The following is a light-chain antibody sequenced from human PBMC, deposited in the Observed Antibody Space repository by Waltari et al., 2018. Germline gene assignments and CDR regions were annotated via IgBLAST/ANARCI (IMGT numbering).Light chain of an antibody. J-gene: IGLJ3*02. CDR1: TSDVGGYNY. Sequence: SALTQPRSVSGSPGQSVPISCPGTTSDVGGYNYVSCYQHHPGKAPKLMIFDVTQRPSGVPDRFSGSKSANTASLTISGLQAEDEADYYCCSFAGTYTWVFGGGTKVTVL. CDR2: DVT. CDR3: CSFAGTYTWV. V-gene: IGLV2-11*01.